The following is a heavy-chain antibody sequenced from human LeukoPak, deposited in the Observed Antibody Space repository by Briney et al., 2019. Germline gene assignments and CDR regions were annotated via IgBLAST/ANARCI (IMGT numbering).Heavy chain of an antibody. Sequence: GASVKVSCKASGGTFSSYAIGWVRQAPGQGLEWMGGIIPIFGTANYAQKFQGRVTITTDESTSTAYMELSSLRSEDTAVYYCARSRWERTTSSFDYWGQGTLVTVSS. D-gene: IGHD1-26*01. CDR3: ARSRWERTTSSFDY. CDR1: GGTFSSYA. CDR2: IIPIFGTA. V-gene: IGHV1-69*05. J-gene: IGHJ4*02.